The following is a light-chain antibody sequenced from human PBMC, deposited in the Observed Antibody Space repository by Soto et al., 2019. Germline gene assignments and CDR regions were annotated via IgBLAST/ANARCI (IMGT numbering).Light chain of an antibody. CDR2: GAS. V-gene: IGKV3-20*01. J-gene: IGKJ4*01. Sequence: EIVLAQSPDTLSLSPGDRASLSCRASQSVTSNSLAWYQQKPGQAPRLLVYGASSRATGIPDRFSGSGSEIDFTLTITRLEPEDFAVYFCQQYGSSRLTFGGGTKVEIK. CDR1: QSVTSNS. CDR3: QQYGSSRLT.